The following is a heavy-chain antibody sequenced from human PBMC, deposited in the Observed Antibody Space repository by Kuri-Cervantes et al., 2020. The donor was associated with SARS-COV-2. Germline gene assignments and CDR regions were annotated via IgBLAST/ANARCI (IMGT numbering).Heavy chain of an antibody. CDR2: IKQDGSEE. V-gene: IGHV3-7*01. J-gene: IGHJ5*02. Sequence: GGSLRLSCAASGFIFSNYWMTWVRQTPGKGLEWVANIKQDGSEEYYVDSVKGRFTISRDNAKNSLYLQMNSLRAEDTAVYYCAKAADFWSGFNWFDPWGQGTLVTVSS. CDR3: AKAADFWSGFNWFDP. D-gene: IGHD3-3*01. CDR1: GFIFSNYW.